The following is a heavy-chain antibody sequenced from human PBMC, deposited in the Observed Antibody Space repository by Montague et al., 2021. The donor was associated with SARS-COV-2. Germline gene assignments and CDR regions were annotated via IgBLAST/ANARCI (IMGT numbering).Heavy chain of an antibody. CDR3: ALHFGAARFDP. J-gene: IGHJ5*02. Sequence: SETLSLTCTVSGGSVSSDNWWAWVRQPPGKGLEWIGGIYHSGTTNYNPSLQSRVTISVDKSRNHLSLNLRSVTAAYTAVYDCALHFGAARFDPWGQGTLVTVSS. D-gene: IGHD3-10*01. CDR1: GGSVSSDNW. CDR2: IYHSGTT. V-gene: IGHV4-4*02.